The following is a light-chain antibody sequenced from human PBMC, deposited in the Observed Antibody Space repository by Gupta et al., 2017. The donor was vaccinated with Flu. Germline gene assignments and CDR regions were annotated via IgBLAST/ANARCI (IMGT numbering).Light chain of an antibody. J-gene: IGKJ2*01. Sequence: EIVLTQSPAILSLSPGGRATLSCRASETVSYFLVWYQQKPGQAPRLLIYDASKRDTGIPTRFSGSGSGTDFSLTISGLEPEDSAIYYCQQRRDWPLTFGQGTKLEI. CDR2: DAS. V-gene: IGKV3-11*01. CDR3: QQRRDWPLT. CDR1: ETVSYF.